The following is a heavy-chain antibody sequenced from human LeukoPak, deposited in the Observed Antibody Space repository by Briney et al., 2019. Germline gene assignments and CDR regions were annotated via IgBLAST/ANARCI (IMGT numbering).Heavy chain of an antibody. CDR3: ATLSGEQWLGYNY. CDR2: VDPEDGET. Sequence: ASVTISCKVSGYTFTDYYMHWVQQAPGKGLEWMGLVDPEDGETIYAEKFQRRVTITADTSTDTAYMELSSLRSEDTAVYYCATLSGEQWLGYNYWGQGTLVTVSS. V-gene: IGHV1-69-2*01. D-gene: IGHD6-19*01. CDR1: GYTFTDYY. J-gene: IGHJ4*02.